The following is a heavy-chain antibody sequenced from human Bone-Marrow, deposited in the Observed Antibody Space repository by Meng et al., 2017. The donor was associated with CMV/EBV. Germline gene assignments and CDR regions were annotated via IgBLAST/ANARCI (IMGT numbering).Heavy chain of an antibody. V-gene: IGHV3-30*04. CDR3: ARGAQVEHY. CDR1: GFTFSSYA. D-gene: IGHD5-24*01. J-gene: IGHJ4*02. Sequence: SLKISCAASGFTFSSYAMHWVRQAPGKGLEWVAVISYDGSNKYYADSVKGRFTISRDNSKNTLYLQMNSLRAEDTAVYYCARGAQVEHYWGQGTLVTVSS. CDR2: ISYDGSNK.